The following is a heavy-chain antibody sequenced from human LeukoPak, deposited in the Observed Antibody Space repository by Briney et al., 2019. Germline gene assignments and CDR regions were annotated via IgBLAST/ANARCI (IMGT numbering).Heavy chain of an antibody. D-gene: IGHD5-12*01. CDR3: ARGTSTIVATFSY. CDR2: IYHSGTT. J-gene: IGHJ4*02. V-gene: IGHV4-39*07. CDR1: GGSISSSSYY. Sequence: SETLSLTCTVSGGSISSSSYYWGWIRQPPGKGLEWIGSIYHSGTTYYNPSLKSRVTISVDTSKNQFSLRLSSVTAADTAVYYCARGTSTIVATFSYWGQGTLVTVSS.